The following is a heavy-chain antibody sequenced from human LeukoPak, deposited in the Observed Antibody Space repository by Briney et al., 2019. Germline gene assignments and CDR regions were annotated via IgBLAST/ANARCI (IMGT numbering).Heavy chain of an antibody. CDR1: GYTFTGYY. Sequence: ASVKVSCKASGYTFTGYYMHWVRQAPGQGLEWMGWINPNSGGTNYAQKFQGRVTMTRDTSISTAYMELSRLRSDDTAVYYCARVIVGATPPLQHWGQGTLVTVSS. J-gene: IGHJ1*01. CDR3: ARVIVGATPPLQH. CDR2: INPNSGGT. D-gene: IGHD1-26*01. V-gene: IGHV1-2*02.